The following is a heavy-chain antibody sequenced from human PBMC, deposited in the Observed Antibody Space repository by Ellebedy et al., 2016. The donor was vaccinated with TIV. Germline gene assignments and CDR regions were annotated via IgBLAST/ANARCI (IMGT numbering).Heavy chain of an antibody. CDR1: GFIFSDYY. CDR2: ITSSGSPT. Sequence: GESLKISCAASGFIFSDYYMIWIRQAPGKGLECVSYITSSGSPTYYADSVRGRFTISRDNAKNSLYLQMNSLRAEDTAVYFCARDTRFIDQQHNWFGPWGQGTLVTVSS. D-gene: IGHD1/OR15-1a*01. CDR3: ARDTRFIDQQHNWFGP. J-gene: IGHJ5*02. V-gene: IGHV3-11*01.